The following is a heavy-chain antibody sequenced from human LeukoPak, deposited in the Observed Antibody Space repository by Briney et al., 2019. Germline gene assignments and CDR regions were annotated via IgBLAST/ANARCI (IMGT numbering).Heavy chain of an antibody. J-gene: IGHJ6*03. CDR2: IIPMFDRP. CDR1: GGTFSSYV. Sequence: ASVKVSCKASGGTFSSYVISWVRQAPGQGLEWMGGIIPMFDRPNYAQKFQGRVTITADKSTNTAYMELSSLRSEDTAVYYCARAGVGYSGYDYYYYYMDVWGKGTTVTVSS. CDR3: ARAGVGYSGYDYYYYYMDV. D-gene: IGHD5-12*01. V-gene: IGHV1-69*06.